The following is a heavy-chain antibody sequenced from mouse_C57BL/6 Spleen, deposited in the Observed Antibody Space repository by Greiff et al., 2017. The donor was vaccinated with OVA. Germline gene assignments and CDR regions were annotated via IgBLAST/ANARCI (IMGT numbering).Heavy chain of an antibody. CDR2: IDPSDSYT. CDR3: ARSLTTVVAMDAMDY. V-gene: IGHV1-69*01. Sequence: QVQLQQPGAELVMPGASVKLSCKASGYTFTSYWMHWVKQRPGQGLEWIGEIDPSDSYTNYNQKFKGKSTLTVDKSSSTAYMQLSSLTSEDSAVYYCARSLTTVVAMDAMDYWGQGTSVTVSS. J-gene: IGHJ4*01. D-gene: IGHD1-1*01. CDR1: GYTFTSYW.